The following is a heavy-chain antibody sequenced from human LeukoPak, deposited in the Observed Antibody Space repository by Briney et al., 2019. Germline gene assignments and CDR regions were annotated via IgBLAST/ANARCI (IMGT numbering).Heavy chain of an antibody. Sequence: ASVKVSCKASGYTFTGYYMHWVRQAPGQGLEWMGWINPNSGGTNYAQKFQGRVTMTRDTSISTAYMELSRLRSEDTAVYYCARVKYYDILTGYLYYFDYWGQGTLVTVSS. D-gene: IGHD3-9*01. CDR3: ARVKYYDILTGYLYYFDY. CDR2: INPNSGGT. J-gene: IGHJ4*02. CDR1: GYTFTGYY. V-gene: IGHV1-2*02.